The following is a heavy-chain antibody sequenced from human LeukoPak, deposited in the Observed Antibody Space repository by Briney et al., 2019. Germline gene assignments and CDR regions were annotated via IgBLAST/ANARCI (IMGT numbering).Heavy chain of an antibody. D-gene: IGHD3-10*01. V-gene: IGHV4-4*02. CDR2: IYHSGST. J-gene: IGHJ4*02. CDR1: GGSISSSNW. CDR3: ARQLWFGELSQPEYYFDY. Sequence: SGTLSLTCAVSGGSISSSNWWSWVRQPPGKGLEWIGEIYHSGSTNYNPSLKSRVTISVDTSKNQFSLKLSSVTAADTAVYYCARQLWFGELSQPEYYFDYWGQGTLVTVSS.